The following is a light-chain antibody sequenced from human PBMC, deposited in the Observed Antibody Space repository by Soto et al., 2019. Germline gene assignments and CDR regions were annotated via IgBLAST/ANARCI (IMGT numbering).Light chain of an antibody. V-gene: IGKV3-20*01. CDR2: GAS. CDR3: QQYGSSPRVT. CDR1: QSVSSSY. J-gene: IGKJ5*01. Sequence: EIVLTQSPDTLSLSPGERATLSCRAIQSVSSSYLAWYQQRPGQAPRLLIYGASSRATGIPDRFSGSGSGTDFSLTISRLEPEDFAVYYCQQYGSSPRVTFGQGTRLEIK.